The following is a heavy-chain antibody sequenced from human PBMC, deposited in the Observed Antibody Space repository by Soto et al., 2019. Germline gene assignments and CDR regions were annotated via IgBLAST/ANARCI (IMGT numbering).Heavy chain of an antibody. CDR3: TTPTPVGPAFDY. V-gene: IGHV3-15*01. J-gene: IGHJ4*02. Sequence: WGSLRLSCAASGFTFSNAWISCGRQSPVKGLEWVGRIKSKTDGGTTDYAAPVKGRFTISRDDSKNTLYLQMNSLKTEDTAVYYCTTPTPVGPAFDYWGQGTLVTVSS. CDR2: IKSKTDGGTT. CDR1: GFTFSNAW. D-gene: IGHD1-26*01.